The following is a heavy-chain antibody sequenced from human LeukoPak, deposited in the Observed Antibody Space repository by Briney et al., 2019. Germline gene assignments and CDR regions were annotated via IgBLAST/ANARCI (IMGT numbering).Heavy chain of an antibody. CDR1: GFTFSSYE. Sequence: GGSLRLSCEASGFTFSSYEMNWVRQAPGKGLEWVSYINPSGHTRYADSVKGRFSISRDNAKNSLYLQMNSLRAEDTALYYCAREDDSRGYYYGLCDHWGQGTLVTVSS. J-gene: IGHJ4*02. CDR2: INPSGHTR. V-gene: IGHV3-48*03. D-gene: IGHD3-22*01. CDR3: AREDDSRGYYYGLCDH.